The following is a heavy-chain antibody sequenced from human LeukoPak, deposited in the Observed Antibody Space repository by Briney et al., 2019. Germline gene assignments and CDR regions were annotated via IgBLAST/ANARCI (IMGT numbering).Heavy chain of an antibody. Sequence: SETLSLTCAVYGGSFSGYYWSWIRQPPGKGLERIGEINHSGGTNYNPSLKSRVTISVDTSKNQFSLKLSSVTAADTAVYYCARRDGGDYDYWGQGTLVTVSS. V-gene: IGHV4-34*01. J-gene: IGHJ4*02. CDR2: INHSGGT. D-gene: IGHD4-17*01. CDR1: GGSFSGYY. CDR3: ARRDGGDYDY.